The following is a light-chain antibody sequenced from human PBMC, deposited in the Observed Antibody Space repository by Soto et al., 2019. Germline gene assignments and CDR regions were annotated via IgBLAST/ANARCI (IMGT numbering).Light chain of an antibody. CDR2: DAS. Sequence: DMPMTQSPTTLSASVGARVTIPCRASQNIRSWLAWYQQKPGKAPKVLIYDASTLESGVPSRFSGSGFGTEFTLTISSLQPDDFATYYCQHYNGYFGQGTKLEIK. J-gene: IGKJ2*01. V-gene: IGKV1-5*01. CDR1: QNIRSW. CDR3: QHYNGY.